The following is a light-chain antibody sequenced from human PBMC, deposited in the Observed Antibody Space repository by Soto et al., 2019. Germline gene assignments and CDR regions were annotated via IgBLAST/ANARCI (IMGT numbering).Light chain of an antibody. CDR3: GSYTGSSTLYV. V-gene: IGLV2-14*01. Sequence: QSVLTQPASVSGSPGQSITISCTGTSSDVGTYNYVSWYQQHPGKAPEVMIYEVTYRPSGVSNRFSGSKSGNTASLTISGLQAEDEAEYYCGSYTGSSTLYVFGTGTKVTVL. J-gene: IGLJ1*01. CDR1: SSDVGTYNY. CDR2: EVT.